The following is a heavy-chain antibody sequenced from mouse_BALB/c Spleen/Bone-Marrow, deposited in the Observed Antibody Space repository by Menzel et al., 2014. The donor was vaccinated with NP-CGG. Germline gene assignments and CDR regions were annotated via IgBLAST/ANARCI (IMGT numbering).Heavy chain of an antibody. CDR3: AREGYYGLDY. D-gene: IGHD2-1*01. J-gene: IGHJ2*01. Sequence: QVQLQQSGAKLVRPGTSVKVSCKASGYAFTNYLIEWFKQRPGQGLEWIGVINPGSGGTNFNEKFRGKATLTADKSSSTAYMQFNSLTSDDSAVYFCAREGYYGLDYWGQGTTLTDSS. CDR1: GYAFTNYL. V-gene: IGHV1-54*03. CDR2: INPGSGGT.